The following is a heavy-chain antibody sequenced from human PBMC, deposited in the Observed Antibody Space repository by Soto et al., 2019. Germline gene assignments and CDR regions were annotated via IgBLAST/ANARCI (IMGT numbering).Heavy chain of an antibody. Sequence: SETLSLTCTVSGGSISSGGYYWSWIRQHPGKGLEWIGYIYYSGSTYYNPSLKSRVTISVDTSKNQFSLKLSSVTAADTAVYYCARGGGRPYYYDSSGYYPFDYGGQGTLVTSPQ. J-gene: IGHJ4*02. CDR1: GGSISSGGYY. V-gene: IGHV4-31*03. D-gene: IGHD3-22*01. CDR3: ARGGGRPYYYDSSGYYPFDY. CDR2: IYYSGST.